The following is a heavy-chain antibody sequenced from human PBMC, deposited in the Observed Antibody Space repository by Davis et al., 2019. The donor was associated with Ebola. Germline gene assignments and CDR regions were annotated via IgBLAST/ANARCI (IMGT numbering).Heavy chain of an antibody. V-gene: IGHV2-70*01. CDR2: IDWDDDK. Sequence: SWIRQPPGKALEWLALIDWDDDKYYSTSLKTRLTISKDTSKNQVVLTMTNMDPVDTATYYCARNGVITNLPDYWGQGTLVTVSS. CDR3: ARNGVITNLPDY. D-gene: IGHD3-22*01. J-gene: IGHJ4*02.